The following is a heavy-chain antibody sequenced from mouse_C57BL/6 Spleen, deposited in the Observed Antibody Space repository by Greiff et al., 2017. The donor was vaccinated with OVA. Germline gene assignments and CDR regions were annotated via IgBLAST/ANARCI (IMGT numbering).Heavy chain of an antibody. D-gene: IGHD1-1*01. CDR2: ISYDGSN. J-gene: IGHJ1*03. CDR3: ARGPTVVGDWYFDV. CDR1: GYSITSGYY. V-gene: IGHV3-6*01. Sequence: EVKLMESGPGLVKPSQSLSLTCSVTGYSITSGYYWNWIRQFPGNKLEWMGYISYDGSNNYNPSLKNRISITRDTSKNQFFLKLNSVTTEDTATYYCARGPTVVGDWYFDVWGTGTTVTVSS.